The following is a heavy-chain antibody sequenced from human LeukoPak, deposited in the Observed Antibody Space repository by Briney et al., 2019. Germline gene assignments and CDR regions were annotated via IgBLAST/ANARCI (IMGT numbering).Heavy chain of an antibody. V-gene: IGHV1-58*02. CDR1: GFTFTSSA. Sequence: TSVKVSCKASGFTFTSSAMQWVRQARGQRLEWTGWIVVGSGNTNYAQKFQERVTITRDMSTSTAYMELSSLRSEDTAVYYCAASSIAARQGVTGFDYWGQGTLVTVSS. D-gene: IGHD6-6*01. CDR2: IVVGSGNT. CDR3: AASSIAARQGVTGFDY. J-gene: IGHJ4*02.